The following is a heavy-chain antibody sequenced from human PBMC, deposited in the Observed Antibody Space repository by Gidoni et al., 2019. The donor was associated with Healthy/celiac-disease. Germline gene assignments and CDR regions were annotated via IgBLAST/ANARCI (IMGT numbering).Heavy chain of an antibody. CDR3: TTVGWEHLPYYFDY. V-gene: IGHV3-15*01. J-gene: IGHJ4*02. CDR2: IKSKTDGGTT. D-gene: IGHD1-26*01. Sequence: EVQLVESGGGLVKPGGSLRLSCAASVFTFSNAWMSWVRQAPGKGLEWVGRIKSKTDGGTTDYAEPVKGRVTISRDDSKNTLYLQMNSMKTEETGVYYCTTVGWEHLPYYFDYWGQGTLVTVSS. CDR1: VFTFSNAW.